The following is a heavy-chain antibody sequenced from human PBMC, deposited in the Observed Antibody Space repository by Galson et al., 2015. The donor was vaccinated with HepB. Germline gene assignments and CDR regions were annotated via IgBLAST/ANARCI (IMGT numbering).Heavy chain of an antibody. J-gene: IGHJ4*02. Sequence: SLRLSCAASGFTFSSYWMHWVRQAPGKGLVWVSRINSDGSSTSYADSVKGRFTISRDNAKNTLYLQMNSLRAEDTAVYYCAREPDSSSWYYFDYWGQGTLVTVSS. CDR1: GFTFSSYW. V-gene: IGHV3-74*01. D-gene: IGHD6-13*01. CDR3: AREPDSSSWYYFDY. CDR2: INSDGSST.